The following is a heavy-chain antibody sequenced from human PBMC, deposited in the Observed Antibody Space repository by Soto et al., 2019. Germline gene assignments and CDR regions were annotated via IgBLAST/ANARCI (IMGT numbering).Heavy chain of an antibody. Sequence: SVKVSCKASGGTFSSYAISWLRQAPGQGLEWMGGIIPIFGTANYAQKFQGRVTITADESTSTAYMELSSLRSEDTAVYYCARGNYYDSSGYYQTRYNWFDPWGQGTLVTVSS. CDR3: ARGNYYDSSGYYQTRYNWFDP. J-gene: IGHJ5*02. V-gene: IGHV1-69*13. CDR1: GGTFSSYA. CDR2: IIPIFGTA. D-gene: IGHD3-22*01.